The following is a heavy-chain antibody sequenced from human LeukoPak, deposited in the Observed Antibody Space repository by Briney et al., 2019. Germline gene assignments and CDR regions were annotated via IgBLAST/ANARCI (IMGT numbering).Heavy chain of an antibody. CDR2: MYYSGST. D-gene: IGHD6-13*01. J-gene: IGHJ5*02. V-gene: IGHV4-59*01. CDR3: AAGTSWFDP. Sequence: SETLSLTCTVSGGSITSYYWSWIRQPPGKGLEWIGYMYYSGSTNYNPSLKGRVSISIDTSKTQFSLKLNSVTAADTAVYYCAAGTSWFDPWGQGTLVTVSS. CDR1: GGSITSYY.